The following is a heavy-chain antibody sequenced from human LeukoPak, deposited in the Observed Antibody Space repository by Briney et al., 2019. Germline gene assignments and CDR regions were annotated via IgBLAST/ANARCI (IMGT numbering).Heavy chain of an antibody. J-gene: IGHJ3*02. D-gene: IGHD6-13*01. CDR3: AKDYTPRSWNDAFDI. CDR1: GFTFSSYG. CDR2: IRYDGSNK. V-gene: IGHV3-30*02. Sequence: GGSLRLSCAASGFTFSSYGMHWVRQAPGKGLEWVAFIRYDGSNKYYADSVKGRFTISRDNSKNTLYLQMNSLRAEDTAVYYCAKDYTPRSWNDAFDIWGQGTMVTVSS.